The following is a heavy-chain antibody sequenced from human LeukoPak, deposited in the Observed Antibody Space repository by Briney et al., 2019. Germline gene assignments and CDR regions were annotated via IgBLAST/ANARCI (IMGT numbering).Heavy chain of an antibody. D-gene: IGHD3-10*01. CDR3: AKEWDGSGTRLGWFDP. Sequence: GGSLRLSCVGSGFTFGSYAISWVRQAPGKGLEWVSLISGSGGVTYYADSVKGRFTISRDNSKNTLYLQMNSLRAEDTATYYCAKEWDGSGTRLGWFDPWGQGTLVTVSS. CDR2: ISGSGGVT. CDR1: GFTFGSYA. J-gene: IGHJ5*02. V-gene: IGHV3-23*01.